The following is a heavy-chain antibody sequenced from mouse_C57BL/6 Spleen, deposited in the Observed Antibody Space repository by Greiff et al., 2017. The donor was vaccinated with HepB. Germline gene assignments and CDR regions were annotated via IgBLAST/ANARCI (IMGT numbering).Heavy chain of an antibody. CDR2: INPNNGGT. V-gene: IGHV1-26*01. J-gene: IGHJ4*01. Sequence: VQLQQSGPELVKPGASVKISCKASGYTFTDYYMNWVKQSHGKSLEWIGDINPNNGGTSYNQKFKGKATLTVDKSSSTAYMELRSLTSEDSAVYYCARSGEITTVVEAAMDYWGQGTSVTVSS. CDR3: ARSGEITTVVEAAMDY. D-gene: IGHD1-1*01. CDR1: GYTFTDYY.